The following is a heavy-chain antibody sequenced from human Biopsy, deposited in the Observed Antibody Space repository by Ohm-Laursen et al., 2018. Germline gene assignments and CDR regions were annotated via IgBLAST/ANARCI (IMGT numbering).Heavy chain of an antibody. D-gene: IGHD3-10*01. CDR3: VRGGSGSFPFDY. Sequence: SDTLSLTCTLSGDSITRSYWSWIRQSPGKGLEWIGHVFDRGTTNYNPSVRSRVTMSEDTSKNQFSLRLTSVTAADTAVDYCVRGGSGSFPFDYWGPGTLVTVSS. V-gene: IGHV4-59*07. CDR2: VFDRGTT. CDR1: GDSITRSY. J-gene: IGHJ4*02.